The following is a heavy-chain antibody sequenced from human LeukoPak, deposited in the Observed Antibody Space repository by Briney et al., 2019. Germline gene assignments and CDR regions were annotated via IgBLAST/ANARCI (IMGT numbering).Heavy chain of an antibody. J-gene: IGHJ5*02. D-gene: IGHD6-13*01. V-gene: IGHV1-69*13. CDR3: ARVSSSWYNDQNWFDP. CDR2: IIPIFGTA. Sequence: ASVKVSCKASGYTFTGYYMHWVRQAPGLGLEWMGGIIPIFGTANYAQKFQGRVTITADESTSTAYMELSSLRSEDTAVYYCARVSSSWYNDQNWFDPWGQGTLVTVSS. CDR1: GYTFTGYY.